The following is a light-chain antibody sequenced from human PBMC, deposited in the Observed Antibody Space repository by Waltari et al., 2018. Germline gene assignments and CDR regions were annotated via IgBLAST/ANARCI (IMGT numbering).Light chain of an antibody. CDR1: TGAVTSGQY. CDR2: NTD. CDR3: LLSYSGARV. J-gene: IGLJ3*02. V-gene: IGLV7-46*01. Sequence: QAVVTQEPSLTVSPGGTVTLTCGSSTGAVTSGQYTYWVQQQPGQAPATLIYNTDNRHSWTFARFTGSLLGGKAALTVSGAQPEDEAEYYCLLSYSGARVFGGGTKLTVL.